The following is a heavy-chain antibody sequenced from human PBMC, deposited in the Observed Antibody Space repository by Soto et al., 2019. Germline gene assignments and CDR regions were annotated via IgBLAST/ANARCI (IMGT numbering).Heavy chain of an antibody. J-gene: IGHJ4*02. CDR2: ISFDGNRE. D-gene: IGHD2-8*01. CDR1: GFTFGNYG. CDR3: AKSRGVNNRFLFDY. V-gene: IGHV3-30*18. Sequence: GGSLRLSCAASGFTFGNYGMHWVRQAPGTGLEWVAAISFDGNREYYANSVRGRFTISRDNLKNTLYLQINSLRVEDTAVYFCAKSRGVNNRFLFDYWGQGTLVTVSS.